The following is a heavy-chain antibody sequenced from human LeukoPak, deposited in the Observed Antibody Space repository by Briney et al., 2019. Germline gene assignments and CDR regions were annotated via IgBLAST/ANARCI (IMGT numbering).Heavy chain of an antibody. D-gene: IGHD3-10*01. CDR2: VSDTGDRT. J-gene: IGHJ4*02. CDR1: GFTFTTYA. CDR3: AQGGGSGFDN. Sequence: PGGSLRLSCAASGFTFTTYAMSWVRQAPGKGLEWVSSVSDTGDRTYYADSVKGRFTISRDNSKNTLYLHMESLRAHETAVYYCAQGGGSGFDNWGQGTLVTVSS. V-gene: IGHV3-23*01.